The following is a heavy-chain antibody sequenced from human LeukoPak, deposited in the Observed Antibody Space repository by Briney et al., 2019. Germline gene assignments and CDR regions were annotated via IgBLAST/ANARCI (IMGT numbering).Heavy chain of an antibody. J-gene: IGHJ4*02. D-gene: IGHD7-27*01. CDR2: IYHSGSA. CDR3: ARDPGDVGYFDY. Sequence: SETLSLTCTVSDYSITRGYYWGWIRQPPGKGVEWIGSIYHSGSAFYSPSLRSRVTISVDTSNNQFSLILNSVTAADTAMYFCARDPGDVGYFDYRGQGTLVTVSS. V-gene: IGHV4-38-2*02. CDR1: DYSITRGYY.